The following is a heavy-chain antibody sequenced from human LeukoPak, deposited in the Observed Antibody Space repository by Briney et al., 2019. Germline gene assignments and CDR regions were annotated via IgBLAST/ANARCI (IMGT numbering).Heavy chain of an antibody. Sequence: ASVKVSCKASGYTFTTYGISWVRQAPGQGLEWMGWINAYNGNTDYAQKLQGRVTMATDTSTNTAYMELRGLRSDDTGVYYCARDIHEHLGYGSSTSWYNFDYWGQGTLVTVSS. CDR3: ARDIHEHLGYGSSTSWYNFDY. CDR2: INAYNGNT. J-gene: IGHJ4*02. V-gene: IGHV1-18*01. CDR1: GYTFTTYG. D-gene: IGHD2-2*02.